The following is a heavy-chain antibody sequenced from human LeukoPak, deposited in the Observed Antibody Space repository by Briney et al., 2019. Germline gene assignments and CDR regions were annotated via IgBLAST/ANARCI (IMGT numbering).Heavy chain of an antibody. CDR3: ARGGRWLVRNLDAHFDS. CDR1: GATFTNYW. D-gene: IGHD5-24*01. CDR2: IYPGDSDT. Sequence: GESLKISCQASGATFTNYWIGWVRQLPGKGLEWMGIIYPGDSDTRYSPPFQGQVTISADKSISTAYLQWSSLKASDTATYYCARGGRWLVRNLDAHFDSWGQGTLATVSS. V-gene: IGHV5-51*01. J-gene: IGHJ4*02.